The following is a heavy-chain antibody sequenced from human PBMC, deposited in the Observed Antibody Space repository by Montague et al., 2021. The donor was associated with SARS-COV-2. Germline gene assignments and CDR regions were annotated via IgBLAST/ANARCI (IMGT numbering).Heavy chain of an antibody. J-gene: IGHJ6*03. V-gene: IGHV4-34*01. D-gene: IGHD2-2*01. CDR3: ARARQDVVVPALGIGAYYYYYYMDV. CDR1: GGSFSGYY. Sequence: SETLSLTCAVYGGSFSGYYWSWIRQPPGKGLELIWKINHSGSTNYNPSLKRRVTISVYTSKNQFSLKLSSVTAADTAVYYCARARQDVVVPALGIGAYYYYYYMDVWGKGTTVTVSS. CDR2: INHSGST.